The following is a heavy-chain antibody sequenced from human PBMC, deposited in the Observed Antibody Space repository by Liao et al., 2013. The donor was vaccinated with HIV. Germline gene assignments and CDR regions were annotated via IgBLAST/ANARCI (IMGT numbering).Heavy chain of an antibody. CDR2: IDHSGST. Sequence: QVQLQQWGAGLLKPSETLSLTCAVYGGSFSAYYWSWIRQPPGKGLEWIGQIDHSGSTNYNPSLGSRVTISKDSSKKQFSLKLSSVTAADTAVYYCARYYGSDGFDPWGQGTLVTVSS. CDR1: GGSFSAYY. J-gene: IGHJ5*02. V-gene: IGHV4-34*01. D-gene: IGHD3-10*01. CDR3: ARYYGSDGFDP.